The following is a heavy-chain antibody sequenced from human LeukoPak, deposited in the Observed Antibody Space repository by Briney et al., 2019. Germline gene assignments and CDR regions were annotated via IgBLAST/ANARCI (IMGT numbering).Heavy chain of an antibody. D-gene: IGHD6-19*01. CDR1: GLTFSTYS. CDR2: IYNSGAKI. Sequence: GGSLRLSCAVSGLTFSTYSMTWVRQGPGKGLEWVSSIYNSGAKIFYADSVKGRFTISRDNSKNMLYLQMNSLRVEDTAVYYCAKGVAPDSGWDLDYWGQGTLVTVSS. V-gene: IGHV3-23*01. J-gene: IGHJ4*02. CDR3: AKGVAPDSGWDLDY.